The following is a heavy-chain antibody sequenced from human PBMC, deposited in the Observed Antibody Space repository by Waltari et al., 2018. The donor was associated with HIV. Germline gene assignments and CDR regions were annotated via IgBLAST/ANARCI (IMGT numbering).Heavy chain of an antibody. CDR2: IAASYGNT. Sequence: EALLLESGGDFVQPGGSLRLSCVGSGFTFSNYAMLWVRPAPGKGLEWVSAIAASYGNTYYADSVRGRFTISKDNSANSLYLQMNSLRAEDTALYYCARILISGAFDIWGQGTMVAVSS. D-gene: IGHD3-9*01. CDR3: ARILISGAFDI. V-gene: IGHV3-23*01. CDR1: GFTFSNYA. J-gene: IGHJ3*02.